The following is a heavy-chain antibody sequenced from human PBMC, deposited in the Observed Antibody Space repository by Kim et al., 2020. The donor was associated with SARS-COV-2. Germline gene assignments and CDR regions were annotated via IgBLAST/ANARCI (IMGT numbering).Heavy chain of an antibody. CDR1: GFTFSSYG. CDR3: ARGGPMIVVYPFDY. Sequence: GGSLRLSCAASGFTFSSYGMHWVRQAPGKGLEWVAVISYDGSNKYYADSVKGRFTISRDNSKNTLYLQMNSLRAEDTAVYYCARGGPMIVVYPFDYWGQGTLVTVSS. V-gene: IGHV3-33*05. D-gene: IGHD3-22*01. J-gene: IGHJ4*02. CDR2: ISYDGSNK.